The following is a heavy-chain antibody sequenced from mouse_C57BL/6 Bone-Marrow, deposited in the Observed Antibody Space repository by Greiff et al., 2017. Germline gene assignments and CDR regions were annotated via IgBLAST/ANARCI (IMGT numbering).Heavy chain of an antibody. CDR1: GFTFSSYG. CDR2: ISSGGSYT. CDR3: ARPPMGAMDY. V-gene: IGHV5-6*02. Sequence: EVMLVESGGDLVKPGGSLKLSCAASGFTFSSYGMSWVRQTPDKRLEWVATISSGGSYTYYPDSVKGRFTISRDNAKNTLYLHMSSLKSEDTAMYYCARPPMGAMDYGGQGTSVTVSS. J-gene: IGHJ4*01.